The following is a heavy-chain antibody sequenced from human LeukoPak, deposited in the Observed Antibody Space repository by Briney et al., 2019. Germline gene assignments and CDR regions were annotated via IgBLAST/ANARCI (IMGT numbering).Heavy chain of an antibody. CDR1: GFTFSGSA. J-gene: IGHJ4*02. V-gene: IGHV3-73*01. Sequence: GGSLKLSCAASGFTFSGSAMHWVRQASGKGLEWVGRIRSKANSYATAYAASVKGRFTISRDDSKNTAYLQMNSLKTEDTAVYYCTVNLVAAAIGYWGQGTLVTVSS. D-gene: IGHD5-12*01. CDR3: TVNLVAAAIGY. CDR2: IRSKANSYAT.